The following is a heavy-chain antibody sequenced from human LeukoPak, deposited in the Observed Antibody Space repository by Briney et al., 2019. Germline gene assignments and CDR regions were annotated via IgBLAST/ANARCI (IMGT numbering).Heavy chain of an antibody. J-gene: IGHJ4*02. D-gene: IGHD3-10*01. V-gene: IGHV3-7*01. CDR1: GFTFSSYS. CDR3: ARDLSRSFSMIRGLIQHREFDF. CDR2: IRQDGSEK. Sequence: PGGSLRLSCAASGFTFSSYSMNWVRQAPGKGLEWVANIRQDGSEKYYVDSVKGRFTISKDNAKNSLYLQMNSLRAEDTAVYYCARDLSRSFSMIRGLIQHREFDFWGRGTLVTVSS.